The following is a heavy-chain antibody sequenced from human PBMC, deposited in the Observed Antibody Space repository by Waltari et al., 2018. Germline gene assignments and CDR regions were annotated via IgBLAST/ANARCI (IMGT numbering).Heavy chain of an antibody. CDR2: IKSKTDGGTT. CDR3: TTIHVLLWFGEGFGY. D-gene: IGHD3-10*01. CDR1: GFTFSNAW. J-gene: IGHJ4*02. V-gene: IGHV3-15*01. Sequence: EVQLVESGGGLVKPGGSLRLSCAASGFTFSNAWMSWVRQAPGKGLEWVGRIKSKTDGGTTDYAAPVKGRFTISRDDSKNTLYLQMNSLKTEDTAVYYCTTIHVLLWFGEGFGYWGQGTLVTVSS.